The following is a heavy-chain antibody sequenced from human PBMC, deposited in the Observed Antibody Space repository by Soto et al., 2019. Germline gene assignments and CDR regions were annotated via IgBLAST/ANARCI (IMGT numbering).Heavy chain of an antibody. V-gene: IGHV3-23*01. CDR2: ISGSGGST. D-gene: IGHD3-22*01. CDR1: GFTFTTNA. Sequence: GGSLRLSCAASGFTFTTNAMSWVRQAPGKGLEWVSAISGSGGSTYYVDSVKGRFTISRDNSKNTLYLQMNSLRAEDTAVYYCAKSPGMYYYDSSGYYHYDYWGQGTLVTVSS. CDR3: AKSPGMYYYDSSGYYHYDY. J-gene: IGHJ4*02.